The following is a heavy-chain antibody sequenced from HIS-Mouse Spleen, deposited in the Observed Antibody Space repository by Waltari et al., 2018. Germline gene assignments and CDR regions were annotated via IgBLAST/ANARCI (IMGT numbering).Heavy chain of an antibody. CDR3: ARVTGYCSGGSCLNWFDP. CDR2: ISYDGSNK. Sequence: QVQLVESGGGVVQPGRSLRLSCAAPGFTFSSYAMPWVRQAPGKGLEWVAVISYDGSNKYYADSVKGRFTISRDNSKNTLYLQMNSLRAEDTAVYYCARVTGYCSGGSCLNWFDPWGQGTLVTVSS. D-gene: IGHD2-15*01. V-gene: IGHV3-30-3*01. J-gene: IGHJ5*02. CDR1: GFTFSSYA.